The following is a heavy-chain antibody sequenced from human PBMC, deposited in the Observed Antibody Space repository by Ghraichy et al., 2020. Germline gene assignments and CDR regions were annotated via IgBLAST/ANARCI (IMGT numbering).Heavy chain of an antibody. V-gene: IGHV3-74*01. CDR3: ARGRYCSGGSCYLDY. CDR1: GFTFSSYW. D-gene: IGHD2-15*01. J-gene: IGHJ4*02. CDR2: INSDGSST. Sequence: GGSLRLSCAASGFTFSSYWMHWVRQAPGKGLVWVSRINSDGSSTSYADSVKGRFTISRDNAKNTLYLQMNSLRAEDTAVYYCARGRYCSGGSCYLDYWGQGTLVTVSS.